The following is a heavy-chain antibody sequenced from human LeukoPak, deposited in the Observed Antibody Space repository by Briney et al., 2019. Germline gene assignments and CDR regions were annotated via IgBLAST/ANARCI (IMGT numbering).Heavy chain of an antibody. Sequence: GGSLRLSCVASEFNFFSYGMQWVRQAPGKGLVWVSRIFADGSTTSYADSVKGRFTISRDNAKNTLYLQMNSLRAEDTAVYYCARQLPREVTLDYWGQGTLVTVSP. J-gene: IGHJ4*01. CDR3: ARQLPREVTLDY. V-gene: IGHV3-74*01. D-gene: IGHD2-21*02. CDR1: EFNFFSYG. CDR2: IFADGSTT.